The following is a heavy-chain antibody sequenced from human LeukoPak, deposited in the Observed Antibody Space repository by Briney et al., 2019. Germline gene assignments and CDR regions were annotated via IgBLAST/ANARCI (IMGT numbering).Heavy chain of an antibody. CDR2: INPSGGST. J-gene: IGHJ4*02. V-gene: IGHV1-46*01. Sequence: ASVKVSCKASGYTFTGSYMHWVRQAPGQGLEWMGIINPSGGSTTYAQKFQGRVTMTRDTSTSTVYMELSSLRSEDTAVYYCARDTEDFDYWGQGTLVTVSS. CDR1: GYTFTGSY. CDR3: ARDTEDFDY.